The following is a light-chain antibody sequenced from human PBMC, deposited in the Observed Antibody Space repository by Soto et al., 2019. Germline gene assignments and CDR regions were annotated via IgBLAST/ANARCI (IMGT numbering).Light chain of an antibody. CDR1: SSDVGGYNY. CDR2: EVS. CDR3: SSYSGTNYHYV. J-gene: IGLJ1*01. V-gene: IGLV2-8*01. Sequence: QSALTQPPSASGSFGQSVTISCTGTSSDVGGYNYVSWYQQYPGKAPKLMIYEVSERPSGVPDRFSGSKSGNTASLTVSGLQADDEADYCCSSYSGTNYHYVFGTGTKLTVL.